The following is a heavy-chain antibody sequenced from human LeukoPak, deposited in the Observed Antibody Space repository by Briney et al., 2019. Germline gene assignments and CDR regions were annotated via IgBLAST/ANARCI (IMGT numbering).Heavy chain of an antibody. CDR1: GGSFSGYY. D-gene: IGHD5-12*01. Sequence: PSETLSLTCAVYGGSFSGYYWSWIRQPPGKGLEWIGEINHSGSTNYNPSLKSRVTISVDTSKNQFSLKLSSVTAADTAVYYCARATWIPTYYFDYWGQGTLVTVSS. CDR3: ARATWIPTYYFDY. CDR2: INHSGST. V-gene: IGHV4-34*01. J-gene: IGHJ4*02.